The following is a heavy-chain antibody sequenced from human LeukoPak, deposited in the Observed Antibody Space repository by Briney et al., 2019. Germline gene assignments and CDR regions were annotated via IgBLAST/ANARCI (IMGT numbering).Heavy chain of an antibody. CDR3: AKDLRPTTISYFDN. V-gene: IGHV3-48*02. D-gene: IGHD4/OR15-4a*01. Sequence: PGGSLRLSCAASGFTFSSYSMNWVRQAPGKGLEWVSYISSSSSTIYYADSVKGRFTISRDNAKNSLYLQMNSLRDEDTAVYYCAKDLRPTTISYFDNWGQGTLVTVSS. CDR2: ISSSSSTI. CDR1: GFTFSSYS. J-gene: IGHJ4*02.